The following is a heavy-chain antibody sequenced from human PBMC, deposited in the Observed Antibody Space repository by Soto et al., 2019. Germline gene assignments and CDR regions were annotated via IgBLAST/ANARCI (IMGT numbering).Heavy chain of an antibody. V-gene: IGHV4-34*01. D-gene: IGHD1-26*01. CDR3: ARGRMGATLDFDY. J-gene: IGHJ4*02. CDR1: GGSFSGYY. CDR2: INHSGST. Sequence: TLSLTCAVYGGSFSGYYWSWIRQPPGKGLEWIGEINHSGSTNYNPSLKSRVTISVDTSKNQFSLKLSSVTAADTAVYYCARGRMGATLDFDYWGQGTLVTVSS.